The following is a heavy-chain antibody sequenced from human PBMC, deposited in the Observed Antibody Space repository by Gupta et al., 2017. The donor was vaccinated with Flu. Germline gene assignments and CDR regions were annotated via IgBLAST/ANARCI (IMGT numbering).Heavy chain of an antibody. CDR2: IWYDGSNK. V-gene: IGHV3-33*01. J-gene: IGHJ4*02. Sequence: QVQLVESGGGVVQPGRSLRLSCAASGFTFSSYGMHWVRQAPGKGLEWVAVIWYDGSNKYYADSVKGRFTISRDNSKNTLYLQMNSLRAEDTAVYYCARAPSSIAAQQWLAFDYWGQGTLVTVSS. CDR1: GFTFSSYG. D-gene: IGHD6-6*01. CDR3: ARAPSSIAAQQWLAFDY.